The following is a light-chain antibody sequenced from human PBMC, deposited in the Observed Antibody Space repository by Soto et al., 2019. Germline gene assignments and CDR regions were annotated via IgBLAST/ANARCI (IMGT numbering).Light chain of an antibody. V-gene: IGLV4-69*01. Sequence: QLVLTQSPSASASLGASVKLTCTLSSGHSNYAIAWHQQQPEKGPRYLMKVNSDGSHNKGDGIPDRFSGSSSGAERYLTISSLQSEDEADYYCQTWTSGIQVFGGGTKLTVL. CDR2: VNSDGSH. J-gene: IGLJ2*01. CDR3: QTWTSGIQV. CDR1: SGHSNYA.